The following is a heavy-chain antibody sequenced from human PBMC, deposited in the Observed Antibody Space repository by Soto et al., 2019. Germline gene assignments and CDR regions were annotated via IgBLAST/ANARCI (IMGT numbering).Heavy chain of an antibody. J-gene: IGHJ6*02. V-gene: IGHV3-33*01. CDR1: GFTFRSYG. D-gene: IGHD1-26*01. CDR2: IWNDGSER. CDR3: ARDRAGVGDNIDV. Sequence: QVQLVESGGGVVQPGRSLRLSCAASGFTFRSYGMHWVRQAPGKGLEWVAVIWNDGSERYYADSVKGRFTISRDNSKNTLDVQMNSLRAEDTAVYYCARDRAGVGDNIDVWGQGTTVTVSS.